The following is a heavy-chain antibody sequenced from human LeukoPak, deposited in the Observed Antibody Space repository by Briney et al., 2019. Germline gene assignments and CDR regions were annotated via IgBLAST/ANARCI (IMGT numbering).Heavy chain of an antibody. Sequence: GGSLRLSCAASGFTFSNAWMSWVRQAPGKGLEWVGRIKSKTDGGTTDYAAPVKGRFTISRDDSKNTLYLQMNSLKTEDTAVYYCTTDLVRWNDSLGYYYGMDVWGQGTTVTVSS. CDR3: TTDLVRWNDSLGYYYGMDV. V-gene: IGHV3-15*01. D-gene: IGHD1-1*01. CDR1: GFTFSNAW. CDR2: IKSKTDGGTT. J-gene: IGHJ6*02.